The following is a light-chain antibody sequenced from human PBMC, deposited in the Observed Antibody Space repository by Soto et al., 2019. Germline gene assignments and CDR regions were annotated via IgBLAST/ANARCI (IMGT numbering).Light chain of an antibody. J-gene: IGLJ1*01. CDR1: SSDVGGYNY. V-gene: IGLV2-11*01. CDR2: DVS. CDR3: CSYAGSPRYV. Sequence: QSALTQPRSVSGSPGQSVTISCTGTSSDVGGYNYVSWYQQHTGKATKVMIYDVSERPSGVPDRFSGSKSGNTASLTISGLQAEYEADYYCCSYAGSPRYVFGTGTKRTVL.